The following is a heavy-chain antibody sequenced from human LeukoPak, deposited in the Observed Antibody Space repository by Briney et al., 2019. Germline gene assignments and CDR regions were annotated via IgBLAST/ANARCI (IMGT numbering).Heavy chain of an antibody. V-gene: IGHV4-4*02. D-gene: IGHD6-19*01. Sequence: SETLSLTCAVSGGSISSSNWWSWVRQPPGKGLEWIGEIYHSGSTNYNPSLKSRVTISVDKSKNQFSLKLSSVTAADTAVYYCAKAEIAVAGNFDYWGQETLVTVSS. CDR3: AKAEIAVAGNFDY. J-gene: IGHJ4*02. CDR2: IYHSGST. CDR1: GGSISSSNW.